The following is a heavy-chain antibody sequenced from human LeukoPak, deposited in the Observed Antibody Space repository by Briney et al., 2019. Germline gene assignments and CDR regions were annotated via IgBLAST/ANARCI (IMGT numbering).Heavy chain of an antibody. V-gene: IGHV3-48*01. CDR1: GFTFNTYT. J-gene: IGHJ4*02. CDR2: ISGSSGII. CDR3: ARDPVGG. Sequence: GGSLRLSCAASGFTFNTYTMNWVRQAPGKGLEWVSYISGSSGIIDYADSVRGRFTISRDNAKNSLYLQMNSLRAEDTAVYYCARDPVGGWGQGTLVTVSS. D-gene: IGHD1-26*01.